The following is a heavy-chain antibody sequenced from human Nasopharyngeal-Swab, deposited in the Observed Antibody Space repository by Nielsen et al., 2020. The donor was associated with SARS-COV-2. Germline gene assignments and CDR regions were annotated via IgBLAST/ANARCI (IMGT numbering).Heavy chain of an antibody. CDR1: GYTFTDYY. Sequence: ASVKVSCKPSGYTFTDYYMHWVRQAPGQGLEGMGWMNPHNGGTNYEQKFQGRVTVTRDASRSTAYIELSRLRSDDTAVYYCARDYYDNYDSDYWGQGTLVTVSS. J-gene: IGHJ4*02. CDR3: ARDYYDNYDSDY. CDR2: MNPHNGGT. V-gene: IGHV1-2*02. D-gene: IGHD3-22*01.